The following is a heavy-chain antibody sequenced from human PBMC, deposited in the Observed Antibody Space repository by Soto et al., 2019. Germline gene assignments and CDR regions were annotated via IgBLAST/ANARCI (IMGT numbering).Heavy chain of an antibody. D-gene: IGHD6-6*01. J-gene: IGHJ6*03. CDR3: ARGSSSSNDYYYYYMDV. CDR2: IYYSGST. V-gene: IGHV4-31*03. CDR1: GGSISSGGYY. Sequence: SETLSLTCTVSGGSISSGGYYWSWIRQHPGKGLEWIGYIYYSGSTYYNPSLKSRVTISVDTSKNQFSLKLSSVTAADTAVYYCARGSSSSNDYYYYYMDVWGKGTTVTVSS.